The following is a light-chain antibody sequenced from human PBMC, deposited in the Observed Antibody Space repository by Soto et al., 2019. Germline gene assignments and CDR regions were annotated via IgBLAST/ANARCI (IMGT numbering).Light chain of an antibody. CDR2: GAS. CDR1: QSVSSN. CDR3: QQYNNWPRTWT. Sequence: EILMTQSPATLSVSPGERATLSCRASQSVSSNLAWYQQKPGQAPRLLIYGASTRATGIPARFSGSGPGTEFTLTISSLQSEDFAVYYCQQYNNWPRTWTFGQGTKVDIK. J-gene: IGKJ1*01. V-gene: IGKV3-15*01.